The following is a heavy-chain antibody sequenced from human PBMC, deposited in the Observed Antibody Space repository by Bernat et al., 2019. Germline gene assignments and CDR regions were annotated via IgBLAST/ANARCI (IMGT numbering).Heavy chain of an antibody. Sequence: QVQLVQSGAEVKKPGSSVKVSCKASGGTFSSYTISWVRQAPGQGLEWMGRIIPILGIANYAQQVQGRVTITADKSTSTAYMELSSLRSEDTAVYYCAREAYSSSSPPFDYWGQGTLVTVSS. CDR2: IIPILGIA. D-gene: IGHD6-6*01. CDR3: AREAYSSSSPPFDY. V-gene: IGHV1-69*08. CDR1: GGTFSSYT. J-gene: IGHJ4*02.